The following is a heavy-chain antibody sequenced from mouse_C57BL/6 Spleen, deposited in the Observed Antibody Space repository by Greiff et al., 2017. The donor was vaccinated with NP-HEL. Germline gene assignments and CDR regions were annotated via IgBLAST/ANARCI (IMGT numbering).Heavy chain of an antibody. CDR3: ARYYSNYGGFAY. CDR2: ISSGSSTI. Sequence: DVQLVESGGGLVKPGGSLKLSCAASGFTFSDYGMHWVRQAPEKGLEWVAYISSGSSTIYYADTVKGRFTISRDNAKNTLFLQMTSLRSEDTAMYYCARYYSNYGGFAYWGQGTLVTVSA. D-gene: IGHD2-5*01. CDR1: GFTFSDYG. J-gene: IGHJ3*01. V-gene: IGHV5-17*01.